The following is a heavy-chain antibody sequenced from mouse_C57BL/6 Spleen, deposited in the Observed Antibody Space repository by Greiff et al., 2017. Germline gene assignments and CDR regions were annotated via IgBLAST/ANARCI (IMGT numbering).Heavy chain of an antibody. CDR3: SRDPLYAMDY. J-gene: IGHJ4*01. CDR2: INYDGSST. Sequence: EVMLVESEGGLVQPGSSMKLSCTASGFTFSDYYMAWVRQVPEKGLEWVANINYDGSSTYYLDSLKSRFIISRDNAKNILYLQMSSLKSEDTATYYCSRDPLYAMDYWGQGTSVTVSS. CDR1: GFTFSDYY. V-gene: IGHV5-16*01.